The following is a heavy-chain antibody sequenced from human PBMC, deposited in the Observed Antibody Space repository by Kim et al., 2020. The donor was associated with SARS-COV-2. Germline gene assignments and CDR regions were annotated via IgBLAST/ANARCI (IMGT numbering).Heavy chain of an antibody. CDR2: MSPDRVTT. D-gene: IGHD2-21*02. CDR3: ARGVTAGVDI. Sequence: ASVKVSCKASGYTFSSYEINWVRQAPGQGLEWMGRMSPDRVTTGYAQKFQGRVTMTKNISINTAYMELSSLRSEDTAVYYCARGVTAGVDIWGQGTMVTVSS. J-gene: IGHJ3*02. CDR1: GYTFSSYE. V-gene: IGHV1-8*01.